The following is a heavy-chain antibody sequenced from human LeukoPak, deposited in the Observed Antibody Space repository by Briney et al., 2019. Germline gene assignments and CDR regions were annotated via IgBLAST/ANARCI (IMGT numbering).Heavy chain of an antibody. J-gene: IGHJ4*02. CDR3: ARVGNHGDYTFFDY. D-gene: IGHD4-17*01. CDR2: IYYNGNT. Sequence: SETLSLTRTVSGGSIGRFHWSWIRQIPGKGLDHIGYIYYNGNTNYNPSLKSRVTMSVDASKNQFSLNVTSVTAADTAVYYCARVGNHGDYTFFDYWGQGTLVTVSS. CDR1: GGSIGRFH. V-gene: IGHV4-59*01.